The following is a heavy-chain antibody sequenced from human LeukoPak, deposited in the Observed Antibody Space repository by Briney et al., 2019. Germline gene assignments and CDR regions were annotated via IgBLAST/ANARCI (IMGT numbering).Heavy chain of an antibody. V-gene: IGHV3-20*04. CDR3: ALHLNYDILTGYWY. J-gene: IGHJ4*02. CDR2: INWNGGST. Sequence: PGGSLRLSCAASGFTFDDYGMSWVRQAPGKGLEWVSGINWNGGSTGYADSVKGRFTISRDNAKNSLYPQMNSLRAEDTALYYCALHLNYDILTGYWYWGQGTLVTVSS. D-gene: IGHD3-9*01. CDR1: GFTFDDYG.